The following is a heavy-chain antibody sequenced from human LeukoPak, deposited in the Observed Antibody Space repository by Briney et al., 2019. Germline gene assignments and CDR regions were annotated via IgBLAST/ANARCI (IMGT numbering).Heavy chain of an antibody. CDR2: IIPILGIA. Sequence: GASVKVSCKASGGTFSSYAISWVRQAPGQGLEWMGRIIPILGIANYAQKFQGRVTITADKSTSTAYMELSSLRSEDTAVYYCAETYYDILTGYYGAFDIWGQGTMVTVSS. CDR1: GGTFSSYA. D-gene: IGHD3-9*01. J-gene: IGHJ3*02. V-gene: IGHV1-69*04. CDR3: AETYYDILTGYYGAFDI.